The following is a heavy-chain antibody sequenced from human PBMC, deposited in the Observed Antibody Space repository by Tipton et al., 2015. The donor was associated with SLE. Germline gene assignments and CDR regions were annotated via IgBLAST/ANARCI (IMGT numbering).Heavy chain of an antibody. Sequence: TLSLTCTVSGGSISSYYWSWIRQPPGKGLEWIGYIYYSGSTNYNPSLKSRVTISVDTSKNQFSLKLSSVTAADTAVYYCARHYGAAGASDIWGQGTMVTVSS. CDR1: GGSISSYY. J-gene: IGHJ3*02. D-gene: IGHD6-25*01. CDR2: IYYSGST. V-gene: IGHV4-59*08. CDR3: ARHYGAAGASDI.